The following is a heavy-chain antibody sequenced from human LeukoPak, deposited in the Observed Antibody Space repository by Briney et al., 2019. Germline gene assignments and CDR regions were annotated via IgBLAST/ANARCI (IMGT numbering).Heavy chain of an antibody. CDR2: IKNNGGGT. CDR1: GFTFSTYA. D-gene: IGHD3-10*01. Sequence: PGGSLRLSCAASGFTFSTYAMHWVRQAPGKGLEYVSAIKNNGGGTYYASSVQGRFTVSSDNSRSTLYLQMDSLRPDDMAIYYCARVQSTVRGIQGPFDLWGQGTLVTVS. CDR3: ARVQSTVRGIQGPFDL. V-gene: IGHV3-64*01. J-gene: IGHJ4*02.